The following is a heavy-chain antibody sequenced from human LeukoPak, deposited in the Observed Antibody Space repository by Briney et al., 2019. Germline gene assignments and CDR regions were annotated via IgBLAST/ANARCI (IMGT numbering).Heavy chain of an antibody. CDR3: ASNVGNSDLNY. J-gene: IGHJ4*02. CDR2: IYRSGST. D-gene: IGHD4-23*01. CDR1: GDSFSGNNY. V-gene: IGHV4-4*02. Sequence: SETLSLTCAVSGDSFSGNNYWTWVRQPPGKGLEWIGEIYRSGSTNYNPSLKSRVTVSLDKSKNQFSLKLNSVTAADTAIYYCASNVGNSDLNYWGQGVLVTVSP.